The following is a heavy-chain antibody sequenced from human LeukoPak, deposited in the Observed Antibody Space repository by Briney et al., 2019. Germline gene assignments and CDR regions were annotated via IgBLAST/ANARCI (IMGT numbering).Heavy chain of an antibody. Sequence: SETLSLTCTVSGGSISSNYWSWIRQSAEKRLEWIGRIYTSGSTNYNPSLKSRVTMSVDTSKNQFSLKLSSLTAADTAVYYCARGAGTYDILTGYYRNRFDPWGQGTLVTVSS. D-gene: IGHD3-9*01. J-gene: IGHJ5*02. CDR1: GGSISSNY. CDR3: ARGAGTYDILTGYYRNRFDP. CDR2: IYTSGST. V-gene: IGHV4-4*07.